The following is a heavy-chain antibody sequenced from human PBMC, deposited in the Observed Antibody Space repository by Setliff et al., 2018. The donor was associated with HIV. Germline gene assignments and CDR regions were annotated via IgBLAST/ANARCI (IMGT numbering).Heavy chain of an antibody. V-gene: IGHV7-4-1*02. CDR2: INTNTGNP. J-gene: IGHJ4*02. CDR1: GYTFTNYA. D-gene: IGHD2-21*01. Sequence: KVSCKTSGYTFTNYALNWVRQAPGQGLEWMGWINTNTGNPTYAQGFTGRFVFSLDTSVSTAYLQISSLKAEDSAIYYCARVSDTGVDPQTHRDYWGQGTPVTVSS. CDR3: ARVSDTGVDPQTHRDY.